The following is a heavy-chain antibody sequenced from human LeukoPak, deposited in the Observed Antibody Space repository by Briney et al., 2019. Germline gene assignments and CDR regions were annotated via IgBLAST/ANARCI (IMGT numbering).Heavy chain of an antibody. V-gene: IGHV3-21*01. Sequence: GGSLRLSCAASGFTFSSYSMNWVRQAPGKGLEWVSSISSSSSYIYYADSVKGRFTISRDNAKNSLYLQMNSLRAEDTAVYYCAGSRGFDGWFDPWGQGTLVTVSS. CDR3: AGSRGFDGWFDP. D-gene: IGHD3-10*01. J-gene: IGHJ5*02. CDR1: GFTFSSYS. CDR2: ISSSSSYI.